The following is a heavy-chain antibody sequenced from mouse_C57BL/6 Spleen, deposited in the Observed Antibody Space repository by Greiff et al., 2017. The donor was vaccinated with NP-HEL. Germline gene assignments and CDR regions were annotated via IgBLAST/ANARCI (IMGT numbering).Heavy chain of an antibody. J-gene: IGHJ2*01. CDR2: IDPSDSYT. Sequence: VQLQQPGAELVMPGASVKLSCKASGYTFTSYWMHWVKQRPGQGLEWIGEIDPSDSYTNYNQKLKGKSTLTVDKSSSTAYMQLSSLTSEDSAVYYCARRGLTGADYWGQGTTLTVSS. V-gene: IGHV1-69*01. D-gene: IGHD4-1*01. CDR1: GYTFTSYW. CDR3: ARRGLTGADY.